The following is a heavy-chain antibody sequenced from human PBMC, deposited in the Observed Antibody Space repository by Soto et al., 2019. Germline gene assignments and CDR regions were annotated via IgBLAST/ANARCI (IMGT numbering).Heavy chain of an antibody. CDR3: ARRYCSTTSCPSNYYPTDV. CDR1: GYSFTNYW. CDR2: IDPSDSYT. J-gene: IGHJ6*02. D-gene: IGHD2-2*01. Sequence: GESLKISFKGSGYSFTNYWISWVRQMPGKGLDGMGRIDPSDSYTHYSPSFQGHVTISTDKSISTAYLQWSRLKASDTAMYYCARRYCSTTSCPSNYYPTDVWGERTTVRVS. V-gene: IGHV5-10-1*01.